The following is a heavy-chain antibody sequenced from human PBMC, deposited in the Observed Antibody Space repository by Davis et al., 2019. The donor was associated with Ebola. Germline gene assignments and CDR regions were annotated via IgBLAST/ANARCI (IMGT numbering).Heavy chain of an antibody. CDR2: IYYSGNT. D-gene: IGHD6-6*01. Sequence: PGGSLRLSCTVSGYSISSHYWSWIRQSPGKGLEWVGYIYYSGNTNYNPSLKSRVTMSIDTSKDQFYLRLTSVTAADTAVYYCATNSTSSFLFDVWGLGTTVIVSS. CDR3: ATNSTSSFLFDV. J-gene: IGHJ3*01. V-gene: IGHV4-59*11. CDR1: GYSISSHY.